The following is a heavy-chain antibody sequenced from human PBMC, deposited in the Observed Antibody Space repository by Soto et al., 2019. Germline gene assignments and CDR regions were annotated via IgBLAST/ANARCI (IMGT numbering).Heavy chain of an antibody. J-gene: IGHJ5*02. Sequence: GGSLRLSCAASGFPSSNHAMSWVRQAPGTGLEWVSAIDGGGTKTYYADSVKGRFTISRDNSMNTLYLQMDSLRAEDTAIYYCTKEHSNYPDNWFDPWGQGTRVTVSS. CDR3: TKEHSNYPDNWFDP. CDR2: IDGGGTKT. D-gene: IGHD4-4*01. CDR1: GFPSSNHA. V-gene: IGHV3-23*01.